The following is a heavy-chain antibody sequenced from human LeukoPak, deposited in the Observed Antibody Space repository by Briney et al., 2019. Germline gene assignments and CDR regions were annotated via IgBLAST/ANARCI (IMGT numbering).Heavy chain of an antibody. J-gene: IGHJ4*02. CDR3: ARVGRRGIVAFGDH. Sequence: SETLSLTCTVSGYSISSGYYWGWIRQPPGKGLEWIGSIYHSGSTYYNPSLKSRVTISVDTSKNQFSLKLSSVTAADTAVYYCARVGRRGIVAFGDHWGQGTLVTVSS. D-gene: IGHD3-22*01. CDR2: IYHSGST. V-gene: IGHV4-38-2*02. CDR1: GYSISSGYY.